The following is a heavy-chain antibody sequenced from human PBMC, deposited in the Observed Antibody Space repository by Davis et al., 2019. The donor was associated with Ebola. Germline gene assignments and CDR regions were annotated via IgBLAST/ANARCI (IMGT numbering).Heavy chain of an antibody. CDR1: GFTFSSYS. Sequence: GESLKISCAVSGFTFSSYSMNWVRQAPGKGLEWVSSISSSSSYIYYADSVKGRFTISRDNSKNTLYLQMNSLRAEDTAVYYCARVSYHNAFDIWGQGTMVTVSS. D-gene: IGHD3-16*02. V-gene: IGHV3-21*01. J-gene: IGHJ3*02. CDR3: ARVSYHNAFDI. CDR2: ISSSSSYI.